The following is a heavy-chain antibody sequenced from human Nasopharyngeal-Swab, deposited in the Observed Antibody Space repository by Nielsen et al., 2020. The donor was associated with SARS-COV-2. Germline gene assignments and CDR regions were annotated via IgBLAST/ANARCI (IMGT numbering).Heavy chain of an antibody. Sequence: SVKVSCKASGGTFSSYAISWVRQAPGQGLEWMGGIIPIFGTANYAQKFQGRVTITADESTSTAYMELSSLRSEDTAVYYCAREETSLGKMDVWGKGITVTVSS. CDR2: IIPIFGTA. D-gene: IGHD6-6*01. CDR3: AREETSLGKMDV. CDR1: GGTFSSYA. V-gene: IGHV1-69*13. J-gene: IGHJ6*04.